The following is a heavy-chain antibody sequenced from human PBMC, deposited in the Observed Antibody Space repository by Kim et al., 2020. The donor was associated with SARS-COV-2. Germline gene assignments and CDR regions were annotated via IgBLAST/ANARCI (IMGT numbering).Heavy chain of an antibody. CDR2: IWYDGSNK. V-gene: IGHV3-33*01. J-gene: IGHJ4*02. D-gene: IGHD4-17*01. Sequence: GGSLRLSCAASGFTFSSYGMHWVRQAPGKGLEWVAVIWYDGSNKYYADSVKGRFTISRDNSKNTLYLQMNSLRAEDTAVYYCARDDPAVQDYDQLNQGDYWGQGTLVTVSS. CDR1: GFTFSSYG. CDR3: ARDDPAVQDYDQLNQGDY.